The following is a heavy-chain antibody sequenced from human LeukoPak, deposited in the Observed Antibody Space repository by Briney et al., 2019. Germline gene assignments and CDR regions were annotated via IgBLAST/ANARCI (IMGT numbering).Heavy chain of an antibody. Sequence: GASVKVSCKASGYTFTGYYMHWVRQAPGQGLEWMGWINPNSGGTNYAQKFQGRVTMTRDTSISTAYMELSRLRSDDTAVYYCASAITGYSSSWYNYWGQGTLVTVSS. V-gene: IGHV1-2*02. CDR2: INPNSGGT. D-gene: IGHD6-13*01. CDR1: GYTFTGYY. J-gene: IGHJ4*02. CDR3: ASAITGYSSSWYNY.